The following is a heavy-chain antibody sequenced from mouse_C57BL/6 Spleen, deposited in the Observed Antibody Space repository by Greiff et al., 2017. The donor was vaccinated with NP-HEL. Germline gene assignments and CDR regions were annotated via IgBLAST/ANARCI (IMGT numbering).Heavy chain of an antibody. V-gene: IGHV1-77*01. Sequence: QVQLQQSGAELVKPGASVKISCKASGYTFTDYYINWVKQRPGQGLEWIGKIGPGSGSTYYIEKFKGKATLTADKSSSTAYMQLSSLTSEASAVYFGARDDGSSYTFAYWGQGTLVTVSA. J-gene: IGHJ3*01. D-gene: IGHD1-1*01. CDR1: GYTFTDYY. CDR2: IGPGSGST. CDR3: ARDDGSSYTFAY.